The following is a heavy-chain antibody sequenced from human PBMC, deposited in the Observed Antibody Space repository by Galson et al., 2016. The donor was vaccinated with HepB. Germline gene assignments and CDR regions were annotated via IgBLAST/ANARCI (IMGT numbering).Heavy chain of an antibody. V-gene: IGHV1-69*10. CDR2: ISPVVGVG. D-gene: IGHD3-3*01. J-gene: IGHJ4*02. CDR3: ARSRSLGVVILDS. CDR1: GGNFNNYV. Sequence: SVKVSCKVSGGNFNNYVIGWVRQALGQGLEWMGGISPVVGVGNYAPKFRGRVTMTRNTSIDTAYLELNILRSEDTAIYYCARSRSLGVVILDSWGRGTVVTVSS.